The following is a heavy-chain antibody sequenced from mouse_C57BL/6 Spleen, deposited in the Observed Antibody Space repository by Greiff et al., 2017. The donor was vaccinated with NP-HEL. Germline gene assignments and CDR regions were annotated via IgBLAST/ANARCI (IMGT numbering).Heavy chain of an antibody. J-gene: IGHJ3*01. D-gene: IGHD4-1*01. CDR2: ISNGGGST. CDR3: TRPLTGTGAWFAY. CDR1: GFTFSDYY. V-gene: IGHV5-12*01. Sequence: EVQLVESGGGLVQPGGSLKLSCAASGFTFSDYYMYWVRQTPEKRLEWVAYISNGGGSTYYPDTIKGRFTISRDNAKNTLYLQMSRLKSEDTAMYYCTRPLTGTGAWFAYWGQGTLVTVSA.